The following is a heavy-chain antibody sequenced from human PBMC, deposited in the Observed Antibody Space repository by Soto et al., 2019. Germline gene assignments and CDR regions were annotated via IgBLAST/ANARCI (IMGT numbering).Heavy chain of an antibody. CDR1: GGSISIGGYY. D-gene: IGHD2-8*01. V-gene: IGHV4-31*03. CDR2: IYYSGNT. CDR3: ARDRCTYGVCLRESYYYYGMDV. J-gene: IGHJ6*02. Sequence: SETLSLTCTVSGGSISIGGYYWSWIRQHPRKSQEWICYIYYSGNTYYNPSLKNRVTISVDTSKNQFSLKLSSVTAADTAVYYCARDRCTYGVCLRESYYYYGMDVWGQGSTVTVSS.